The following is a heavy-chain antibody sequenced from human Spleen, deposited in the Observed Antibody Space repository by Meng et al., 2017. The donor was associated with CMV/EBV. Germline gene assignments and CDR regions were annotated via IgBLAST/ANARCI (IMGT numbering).Heavy chain of an antibody. Sequence: GGSLRLSCAASGFTFSSYSMNWVRQAPGKGLEWVSSISSSSSYIYYADSVKGRFTISRDNAKNSLYLQMNSLRAEDTALYYCARDKTYGSSGENWFDPWGQGTLVTVSS. CDR2: ISSSSSYI. V-gene: IGHV3-21*04. CDR1: GFTFSSYS. D-gene: IGHD3-22*01. CDR3: ARDKTYGSSGENWFDP. J-gene: IGHJ5*02.